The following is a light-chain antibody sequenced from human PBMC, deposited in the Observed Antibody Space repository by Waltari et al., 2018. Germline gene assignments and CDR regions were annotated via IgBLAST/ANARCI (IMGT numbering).Light chain of an antibody. V-gene: IGKV3-15*01. CDR1: QSVGSN. J-gene: IGKJ4*01. CDR3: QQYDDWPLL. CDR2: DAS. Sequence: EKVMTQSPATLSVSPGERATLSCRASQSVGSNLAWYQQKPGQVPRLLIYDASTRATGIPARFSGSGSGTEFTLTISSLQSEDFAVYYCQQYDDWPLLFGGGTKVEIK.